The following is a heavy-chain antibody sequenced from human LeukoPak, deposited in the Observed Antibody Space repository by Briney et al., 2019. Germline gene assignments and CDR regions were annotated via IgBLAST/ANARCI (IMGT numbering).Heavy chain of an antibody. J-gene: IGHJ4*02. CDR2: ISSSSSYT. Sequence: GSLRLSCAASGFTFSDHYMTWIRQAPGKGLEWVSYISSSSSYTNYADSVKGRFTISRDNAKNSLYLQMNSLRAEDTAVYYCARGRYSSSSTFDYWGQGTLVTVSS. CDR3: ARGRYSSSSTFDY. V-gene: IGHV3-11*06. D-gene: IGHD6-6*01. CDR1: GFTFSDHY.